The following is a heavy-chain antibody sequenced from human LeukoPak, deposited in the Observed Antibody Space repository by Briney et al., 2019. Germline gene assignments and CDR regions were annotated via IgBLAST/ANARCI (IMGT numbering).Heavy chain of an antibody. CDR1: GFTFDDYA. CDR3: ARAGQSDY. J-gene: IGHJ4*02. CDR2: ISGGSRTI. V-gene: IGHV3-11*01. Sequence: GRSLRLSCAASGFTFDDYAMHWVRQAPGKGLEWVSSISGGSRTINYADSVKGRFTTSRDNAKNSLFLQVNSLRAEDTAVYYCARAGQSDYWGQGTLVTVSS.